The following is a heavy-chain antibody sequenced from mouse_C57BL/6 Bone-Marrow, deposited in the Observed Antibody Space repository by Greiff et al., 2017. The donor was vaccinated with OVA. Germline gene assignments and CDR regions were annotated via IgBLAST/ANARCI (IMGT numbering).Heavy chain of an antibody. V-gene: IGHV1-58*01. D-gene: IGHD1-1*01. CDR2: IYIGNGYT. Sequence: VHVKQSGAELVRPGSSVKMSCKTSGYTFTSYGINWVKQRPGQGLEWIGYIYIGNGYTEYNEKFKGKATLTSDTSSSTAYMQRSSLTSEDSAIYFCARGGFSFITTFAYWGQGTLVTVSA. CDR3: ARGGFSFITTFAY. CDR1: GYTFTSYG. J-gene: IGHJ3*01.